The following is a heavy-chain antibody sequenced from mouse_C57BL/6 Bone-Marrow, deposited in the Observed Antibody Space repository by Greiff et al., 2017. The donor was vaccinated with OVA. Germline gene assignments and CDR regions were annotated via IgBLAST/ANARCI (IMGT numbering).Heavy chain of an antibody. CDR2: ISYSGST. J-gene: IGHJ4*01. Sequence: EVKLMESGPGLAKPSQTLSLTCSVTGYSITSDYWNWIRKFPGNKLEYMGYISYSGSTYYNPSLKSRISITRDTSKNQYYLQLNSVTTEDTATYYCARYPAYYSNLYAMDYWGQGTSVTVSS. V-gene: IGHV3-8*01. D-gene: IGHD2-5*01. CDR3: ARYPAYYSNLYAMDY. CDR1: GYSITSDY.